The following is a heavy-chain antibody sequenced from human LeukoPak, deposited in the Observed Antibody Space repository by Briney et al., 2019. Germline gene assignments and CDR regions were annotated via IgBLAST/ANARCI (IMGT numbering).Heavy chain of an antibody. J-gene: IGHJ3*02. CDR2: ISDSGNNQ. CDR1: GFTFSSYA. Sequence: GGSLRLSCAASGFTFSSYAMHWVRQAPGKGLEWVAVISDSGNNQYYADFVKGRFSVSRDNSKNTLYLQMNSLRVEDTAVYYCVQEGPRGLAFDIWGQGTKVTVSS. V-gene: IGHV3-30-3*01. CDR3: VQEGPRGLAFDI.